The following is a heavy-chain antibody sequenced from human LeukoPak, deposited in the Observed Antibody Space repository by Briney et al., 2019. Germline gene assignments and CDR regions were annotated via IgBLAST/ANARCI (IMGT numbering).Heavy chain of an antibody. D-gene: IGHD6-19*01. V-gene: IGHV1-69*01. Sequence: SVRLSCTASGGTFSSYAISWVRQAPGQGLEWVGGITYVFGKANYAHKLKGRVTITADESTSTAYMELSSLRSEDTAVYYCARSSSSGWPKNSYYFDYWGQGTLVTVSS. CDR2: ITYVFGKA. CDR3: ARSSSSGWPKNSYYFDY. CDR1: GGTFSSYA. J-gene: IGHJ4*02.